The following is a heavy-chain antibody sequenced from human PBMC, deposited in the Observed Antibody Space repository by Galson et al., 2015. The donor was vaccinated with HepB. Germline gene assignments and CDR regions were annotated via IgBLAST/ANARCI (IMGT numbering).Heavy chain of an antibody. Sequence: ETLSLTCTVSGCPINSSNYYLVWIRQSPGKGLEWIGSMHYSGRTYQNPSPKSRVTISIDTSKNQFSLKLSSVTAADTAVYYCARDSAYSMIVVVPYWYFDLWGRGTLVTVSS. CDR3: ARDSAYSMIVVVPYWYFDL. V-gene: IGHV4-39*07. CDR2: MHYSGRT. D-gene: IGHD3-22*01. J-gene: IGHJ2*01. CDR1: GCPINSSNYY.